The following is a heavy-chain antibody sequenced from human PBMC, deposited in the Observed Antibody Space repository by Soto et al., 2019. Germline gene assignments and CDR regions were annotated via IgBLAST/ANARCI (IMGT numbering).Heavy chain of an antibody. CDR2: INPSGGST. D-gene: IGHD3-22*01. J-gene: IGHJ6*02. V-gene: IGHV1-46*01. CDR1: GYPFTSYY. Sequence: GASVKVSCKASGYPFTSYYMHWVRQAPGQGLEWMGIINPSGGSTSYAQKFQGRVTMTRDTSTSTVYMELSSLRSEDTAVYYCARGPYYYDVIYGMDVWGQGTTVTVSS. CDR3: ARGPYYYDVIYGMDV.